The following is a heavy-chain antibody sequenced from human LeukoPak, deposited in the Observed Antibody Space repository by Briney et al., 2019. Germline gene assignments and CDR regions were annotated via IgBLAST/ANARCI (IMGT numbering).Heavy chain of an antibody. Sequence: GASVKVSCKASGYTFTGYYMHWVRQAPGQGLEWMGRINPNSGGTNYAQKFQGRVTMTRDTSISTAYMELSRLGSDDTAVYYCAIIAVAGSLDYWGQGTLVTVSS. CDR3: AIIAVAGSLDY. CDR2: INPNSGGT. J-gene: IGHJ4*02. V-gene: IGHV1-2*06. D-gene: IGHD6-19*01. CDR1: GYTFTGYY.